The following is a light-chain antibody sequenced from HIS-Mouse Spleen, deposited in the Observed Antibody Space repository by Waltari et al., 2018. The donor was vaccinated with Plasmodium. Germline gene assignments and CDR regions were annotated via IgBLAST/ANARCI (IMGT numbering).Light chain of an antibody. CDR2: RNN. J-gene: IGLJ3*02. CDR1: SCNIVSNS. Sequence: QSLLTQPPSASGPPRHRVTISCSGCSCNIVSNSLSWYQQLTGPAPKLLIDRNNQRPSGVPDRFSGSKSGTSASQAISGHRSEDEADYYCAAGDDSLSGPVFGGGTKLTVL. V-gene: IGLV1-47*01. CDR3: AAGDDSLSGPV.